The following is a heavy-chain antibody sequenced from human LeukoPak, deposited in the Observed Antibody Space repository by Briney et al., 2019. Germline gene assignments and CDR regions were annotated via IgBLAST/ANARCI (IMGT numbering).Heavy chain of an antibody. CDR2: IYYSGST. Sequence: SETLSLTCTVSGGSIGTSSYYWGWIRQPPGKGLEWIGSIYYSGSTYYNPSFKSRVTISVDTSKNQFSLKLSSVTAADTAVYYCARLEYYDFWSPDADVFDIWGQGTMVTVSS. J-gene: IGHJ3*02. V-gene: IGHV4-39*01. D-gene: IGHD3-3*01. CDR1: GGSIGTSSYY. CDR3: ARLEYYDFWSPDADVFDI.